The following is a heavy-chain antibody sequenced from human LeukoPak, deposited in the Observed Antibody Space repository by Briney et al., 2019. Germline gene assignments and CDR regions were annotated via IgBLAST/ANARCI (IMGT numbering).Heavy chain of an antibody. CDR2: IYYSGST. CDR3: ARRGGNWGPNEPFDY. D-gene: IGHD3-16*01. J-gene: IGHJ4*02. CDR1: GGSISSSSYY. Sequence: SETLSLTCTVSGGSISSSSYYWGWIRQPPGKGLEWIGSIYYSGSTYYNPSLKSRVTISVDMSKNQFSLKLSSVTAADTAVYYCARRGGNWGPNEPFDYWGQGTLVTVSS. V-gene: IGHV4-39*01.